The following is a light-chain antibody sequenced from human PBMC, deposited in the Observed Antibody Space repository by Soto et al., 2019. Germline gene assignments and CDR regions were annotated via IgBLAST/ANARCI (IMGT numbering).Light chain of an antibody. Sequence: EVVLTQSPGTLSLSPGERATLSCRASQSVSGSYLAWYQQKPGQAPRLLIYGASGRATGIPGRFSGSGSGTDFTITISRLEPEDFAVYYCQQYGSSPQTFGQGTKVEIK. J-gene: IGKJ1*01. CDR2: GAS. CDR3: QQYGSSPQT. CDR1: QSVSGSY. V-gene: IGKV3-20*01.